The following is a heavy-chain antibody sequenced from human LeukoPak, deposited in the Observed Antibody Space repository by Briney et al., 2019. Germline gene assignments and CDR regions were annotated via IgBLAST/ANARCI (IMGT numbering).Heavy chain of an antibody. V-gene: IGHV3-48*03. CDR2: ISSSGSTI. Sequence: GGSLRLSCAASGFTFSSNAMSWVRQAPGKGLEWVSYISSSGSTIYYADSVKGRFTISRDNAKNSLYLQMNSLRAEDTAVYYCARRPYYYDSLDYWGQGTLVTVSS. CDR1: GFTFSSNA. D-gene: IGHD3-22*01. J-gene: IGHJ4*02. CDR3: ARRPYYYDSLDY.